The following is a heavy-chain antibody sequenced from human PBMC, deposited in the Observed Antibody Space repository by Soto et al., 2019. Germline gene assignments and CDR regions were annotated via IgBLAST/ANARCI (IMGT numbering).Heavy chain of an antibody. Sequence: QVQLVQSGAEVKKPGASVKVSCKASGYTFTSYYMHWVRQAPGQGLEWMGIINPSGGSTRYAQKFQGRVTMTGDTSTSTVYMELSSLRSEDTAVYYCARGGKGGGRLDYWGQGTLVTVSS. V-gene: IGHV1-46*01. CDR2: INPSGGST. CDR3: ARGGKGGGRLDY. J-gene: IGHJ4*02. CDR1: GYTFTSYY. D-gene: IGHD1-26*01.